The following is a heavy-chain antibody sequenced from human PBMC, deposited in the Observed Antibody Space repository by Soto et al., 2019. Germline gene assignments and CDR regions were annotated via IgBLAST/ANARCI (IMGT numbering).Heavy chain of an antibody. CDR3: AKGLSWKVAAPQDY. D-gene: IGHD6-25*01. J-gene: IGHJ4*02. V-gene: IGHV3-30*18. CDR1: GFTFSSYG. Sequence: GGSLRLSCAASGFTFSSYGMHWVRQAPGKGLEWVAVISYDGSNKYYADSVKGRFTISRDNSKNTLYLQMNSLRAEDTAVYYCAKGLSWKVAAPQDYWGQGTLVTVSS. CDR2: ISYDGSNK.